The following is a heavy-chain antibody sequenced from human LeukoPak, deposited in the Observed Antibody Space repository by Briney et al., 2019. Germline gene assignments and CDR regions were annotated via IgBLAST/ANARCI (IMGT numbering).Heavy chain of an antibody. CDR3: ARQLGNRRWELLHTNMYFDY. J-gene: IGHJ4*02. V-gene: IGHV1-18*01. CDR2: ISAYNGNT. D-gene: IGHD1-26*01. CDR1: GYTFFSYG. Sequence: ASVKVSCKASGYTFFSYGLSWVRQAPGQGLEWMGWISAYNGNTHYVQKFQGRVTMTTDTSTGTAYMELRSLRSDDTAVYYCARQLGNRRWELLHTNMYFDYWGQGTLVTVSS.